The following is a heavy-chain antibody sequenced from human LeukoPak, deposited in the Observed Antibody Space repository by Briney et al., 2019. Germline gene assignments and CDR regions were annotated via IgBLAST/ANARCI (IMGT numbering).Heavy chain of an antibody. CDR1: GFTFSSYA. V-gene: IGHV3-30*04. J-gene: IGHJ4*02. CDR3: ARDLWTDY. D-gene: IGHD3/OR15-3a*01. Sequence: PGGSLRLSCAASGFTFSSYAMHWVRQAPGKGLEWVAVISYGGSNKYYADSVKGRFTISRDNSKNTLYLQMNSLRAEDTAVYYCARDLWTDYWGQGTLVTVSS. CDR2: ISYGGSNK.